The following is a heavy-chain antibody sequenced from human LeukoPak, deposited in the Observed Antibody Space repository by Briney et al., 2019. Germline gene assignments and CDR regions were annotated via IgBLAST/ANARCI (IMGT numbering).Heavy chain of an antibody. CDR3: ARVTESYGSGRRHNYYYYYMDV. D-gene: IGHD3-10*01. Sequence: SVKVSCKASGGTFSSYAISWVRQAPGQGLEWMGGIIPIFGTTNYAQKFQGRVTITADESTSTAYMELSSLRSEDTAVYYCARVTESYGSGRRHNYYYYYMDVWGKGTTVTISS. CDR2: IIPIFGTT. V-gene: IGHV1-69*13. J-gene: IGHJ6*03. CDR1: GGTFSSYA.